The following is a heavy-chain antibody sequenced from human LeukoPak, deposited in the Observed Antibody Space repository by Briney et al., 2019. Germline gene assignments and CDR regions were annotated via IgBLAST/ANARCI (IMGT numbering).Heavy chain of an antibody. CDR3: TRSFPGIVGAADF. CDR1: GYSISSGYY. CDR2: IYHSGST. D-gene: IGHD1-26*01. J-gene: IGHJ4*02. Sequence: PSETLSLTCTVSGYSISSGYYWGWIRQPPGKGLEWIGSIYHSGSTYYNPSLKSRVTISVDTSKNQFSLKVTSMTAADTGVYYCTRSFPGIVGAADFWGQGTLVTVSS. V-gene: IGHV4-38-2*02.